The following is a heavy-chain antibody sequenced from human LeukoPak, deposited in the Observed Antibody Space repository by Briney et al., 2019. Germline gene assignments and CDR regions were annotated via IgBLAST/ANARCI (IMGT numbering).Heavy chain of an antibody. CDR2: IRYDGSNK. Sequence: GGSLRLSCAASGFTFSSYGMHLVRQAPGKGLEWVAFIRYDGSNKYYADSVKGRFTISRDNSKDTLYLQMNSLRAEDTAVYYCAKFGFTAMVYVDYWGQGTLVTVSS. J-gene: IGHJ4*02. CDR1: GFTFSSYG. D-gene: IGHD5-18*01. CDR3: AKFGFTAMVYVDY. V-gene: IGHV3-30*02.